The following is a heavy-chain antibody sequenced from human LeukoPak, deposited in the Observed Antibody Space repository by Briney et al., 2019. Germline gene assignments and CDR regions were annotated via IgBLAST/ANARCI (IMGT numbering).Heavy chain of an antibody. CDR2: INHSGST. CDR1: GGSFSGYY. CDR3: ARQTGSGLFSLP. D-gene: IGHD3-10*01. Sequence: PSETLSLTCAVYGGSFSGYYWSWIRQPPGKGLEWIGEINHSGSTNYNPSLKSRVTISVDTSKNQLSLKLSSVTAADTAVYYCARQTGSGLFSLPGGQGTLVTVSS. V-gene: IGHV4-34*01. J-gene: IGHJ4*02.